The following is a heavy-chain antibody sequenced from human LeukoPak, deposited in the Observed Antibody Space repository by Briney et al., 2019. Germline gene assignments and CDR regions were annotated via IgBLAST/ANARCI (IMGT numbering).Heavy chain of an antibody. CDR3: ARGGYDGSGNDFRFDP. D-gene: IGHD3-10*01. CDR2: IHYTGST. V-gene: IGHV4-59*01. Sequence: SETLSLTCTVSGGSISSYYWSWLRQSPGKGLECIGYIHYTGSTNYNPSLKSRVTISVDTSKNQFYLKLTSVAAADTAVYYCARGGYDGSGNDFRFDPWGQGTLVTVSS. J-gene: IGHJ5*02. CDR1: GGSISSYY.